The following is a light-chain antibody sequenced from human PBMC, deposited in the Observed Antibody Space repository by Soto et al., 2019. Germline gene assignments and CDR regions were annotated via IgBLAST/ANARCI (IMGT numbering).Light chain of an antibody. CDR3: QQYGSSPIT. J-gene: IGKJ5*01. Sequence: EIVLTQSPVTLSLSPGERATLSCRASRSFASSYLGWYQQKPGQAPRLLIYAASTRATGIPDRFSGSGSGTDFTLTISRLEPEDFAVYYCQQYGSSPITFGQGTRLEIK. CDR2: AAS. V-gene: IGKV3-20*01. CDR1: RSFASSY.